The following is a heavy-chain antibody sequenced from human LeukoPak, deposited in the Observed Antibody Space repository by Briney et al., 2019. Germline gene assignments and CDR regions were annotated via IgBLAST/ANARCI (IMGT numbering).Heavy chain of an antibody. CDR2: INPSGGST. J-gene: IGHJ4*02. Sequence: ASVKVSCKASGYTFIGYYMHWVRQAPGQGLEWMGIINPSGGSTRYAQKFQGRVTMTRDTSTSTVYMELSSLRSEDTAVYYCARDPYSNYYFDYWGQGTLVTVSS. CDR1: GYTFIGYY. D-gene: IGHD4-11*01. CDR3: ARDPYSNYYFDY. V-gene: IGHV1-46*01.